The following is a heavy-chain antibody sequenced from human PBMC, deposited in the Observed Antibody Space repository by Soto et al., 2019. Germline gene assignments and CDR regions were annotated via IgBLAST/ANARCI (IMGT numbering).Heavy chain of an antibody. Sequence: QVHLVQSGAEVKKPGSSVKVSCKASGGTFSSYTISWVRQAPGQGLEWMGRIIPILGIANYAQKFQGRVTITADKSTSTAYMELSSLRSEDTAVYYCALVDTAMVGYYFDYWGQGTLVTVSS. CDR1: GGTFSSYT. CDR3: ALVDTAMVGYYFDY. J-gene: IGHJ4*02. V-gene: IGHV1-69*02. CDR2: IIPILGIA. D-gene: IGHD5-18*01.